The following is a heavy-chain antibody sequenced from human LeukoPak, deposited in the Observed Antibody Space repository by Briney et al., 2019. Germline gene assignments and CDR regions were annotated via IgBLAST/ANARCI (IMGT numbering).Heavy chain of an antibody. CDR2: IYTSGST. V-gene: IGHV4-61*02. J-gene: IGHJ6*03. D-gene: IGHD3-3*01. CDR1: GGSISSGSYY. Sequence: KTSQTLSLTCTVSGGSISSGSYYWSWIRQPAGKGLEWIGRIYTSGSTNDNPSLKSRVTISVDTSKNQFSLKLSSVTAADTAVYYCAREYYDFWTGARYYMDVWGKGTTVTVSS. CDR3: AREYYDFWTGARYYMDV.